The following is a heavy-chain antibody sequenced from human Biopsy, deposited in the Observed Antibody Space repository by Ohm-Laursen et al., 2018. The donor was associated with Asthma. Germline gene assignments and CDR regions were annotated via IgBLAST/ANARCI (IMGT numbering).Heavy chain of an antibody. V-gene: IGHV4-31*03. J-gene: IGHJ4*02. D-gene: IGHD2-21*02. CDR2: IYYSGST. CDR3: ARGVDRVTGLRDHFDS. Sequence: SQTLSLTCTVSGCTINIGDYYRSWIRQHPVKGLEWIGHIYYSGSTYYNPSLKSRVSITLDTSKNQLSLKLTSVTAADKAVYYCARGVDRVTGLRDHFDSWGQGTLVTVSS. CDR1: GCTINIGDYY.